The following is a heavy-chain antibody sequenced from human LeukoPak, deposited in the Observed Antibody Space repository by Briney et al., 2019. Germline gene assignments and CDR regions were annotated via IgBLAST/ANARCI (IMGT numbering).Heavy chain of an antibody. CDR1: GFTFSSYA. D-gene: IGHD4-17*01. Sequence: GSLRLSCAASGFTFSSYAMHWVRQAPGKGLECVAVISYDGSNKYYADSVKGRFTISRDNSKNTLYLQMNSLRAEDTAVYYCARDRGYGDSHWYFDLWGRGTLVTVSS. J-gene: IGHJ2*01. CDR3: ARDRGYGDSHWYFDL. CDR2: ISYDGSNK. V-gene: IGHV3-30-3*01.